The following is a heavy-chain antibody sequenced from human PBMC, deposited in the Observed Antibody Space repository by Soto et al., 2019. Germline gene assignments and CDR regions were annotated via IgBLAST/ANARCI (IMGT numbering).Heavy chain of an antibody. D-gene: IGHD6-19*01. Sequence: PGGSLRLSCVGSGFTFSTYSINWVRQAPGKGLEWVSSISSRSDIYYADSVKGRFTISRDNSKNTLYLQMNSLRAEDTAVYYCAKAPRNSSFFDYWGQGTLVTVSS. CDR2: ISSRSDI. CDR1: GFTFSTYS. J-gene: IGHJ4*02. CDR3: AKAPRNSSFFDY. V-gene: IGHV3-21*04.